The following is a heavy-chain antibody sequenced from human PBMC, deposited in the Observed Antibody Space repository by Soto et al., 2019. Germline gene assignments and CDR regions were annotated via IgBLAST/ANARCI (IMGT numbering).Heavy chain of an antibody. J-gene: IGHJ4*02. D-gene: IGHD6-13*01. CDR1: GGSFSGYY. V-gene: IGHV4-34*01. Sequence: PSETLSLTCAVYGGSFSGYYWSWIRQPPGKGLEWIGEINHSGSTNYNPSLKSRVTISVDTSKNQFSLKLSSVTAADTAVYYCARDKSRWAAAGTYHLGDYWGQGTLVTVSS. CDR2: INHSGST. CDR3: ARDKSRWAAAGTYHLGDY.